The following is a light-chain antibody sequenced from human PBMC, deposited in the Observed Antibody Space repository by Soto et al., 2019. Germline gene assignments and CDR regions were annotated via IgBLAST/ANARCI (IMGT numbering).Light chain of an antibody. Sequence: QSVLTQPPSASGTPGQRVTISCSGGSSNIGSNTVNWYQQLPGTAPKLLIYIDNQRPSGVPDRFTGSKSGTSASLAIDGLQSDDEADYYCAAWDDSLNGPVFGGGTQLTVL. CDR2: IDN. CDR1: SSNIGSNT. V-gene: IGLV1-44*01. CDR3: AAWDDSLNGPV. J-gene: IGLJ2*01.